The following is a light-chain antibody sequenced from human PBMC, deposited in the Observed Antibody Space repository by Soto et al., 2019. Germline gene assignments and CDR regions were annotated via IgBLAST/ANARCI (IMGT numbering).Light chain of an antibody. V-gene: IGKV1-5*03. CDR3: LQDINYPWT. CDR1: QNIYTW. CDR2: KAS. Sequence: DYQVTQSPSTLSASVGDRVTITCRASQNIYTWLAWYQQKPGIAPKLLIHKASTLESGVPSRFSGSGFGTEFTLTISGLQPEDSATYYCLQDINYPWTFGQGTKVDIK. J-gene: IGKJ1*01.